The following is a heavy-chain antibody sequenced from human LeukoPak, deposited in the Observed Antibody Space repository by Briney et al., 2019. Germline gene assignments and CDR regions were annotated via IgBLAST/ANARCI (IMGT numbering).Heavy chain of an antibody. D-gene: IGHD3-10*01. Sequence: ASVKVSCKASGYSFGSFGINWVRQAPGQGLEWMGWISAYKGDTNYAQKLQGRVTMTTDTSTSTAYMDLRSLTSDDTAVYCCARGGYYGSGSFPDYWGQGTLVTVSS. CDR1: GYSFGSFG. CDR2: ISAYKGDT. J-gene: IGHJ4*02. CDR3: ARGGYYGSGSFPDY. V-gene: IGHV1-18*01.